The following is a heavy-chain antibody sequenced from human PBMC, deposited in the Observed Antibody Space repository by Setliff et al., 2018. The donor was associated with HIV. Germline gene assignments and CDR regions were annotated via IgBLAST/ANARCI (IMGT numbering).Heavy chain of an antibody. CDR3: ARDRMPMASWLPDY. CDR1: GNTFTKYY. D-gene: IGHD2-2*01. V-gene: IGHV1-46*01. J-gene: IGHJ4*02. Sequence: RASVKVSCKASGNTFTKYYMHWVRQAPGQGLEWMGILNPSGSTVSAQKFRGRVTMTRDTSTNTVYMELSSLTSEDTAVYYCARDRMPMASWLPDYWGQGTLVTVSS. CDR2: LNPSGST.